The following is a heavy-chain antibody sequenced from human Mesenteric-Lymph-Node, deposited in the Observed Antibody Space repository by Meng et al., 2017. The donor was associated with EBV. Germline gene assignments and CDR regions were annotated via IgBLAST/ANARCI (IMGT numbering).Heavy chain of an antibody. V-gene: IGHV3-30*03. CDR1: GFTFSSYG. CDR3: ARDDRGWLPDH. CDR2: ISYDGSNK. J-gene: IGHJ5*02. D-gene: IGHD3-22*01. Sequence: QVGLVESGGGVVQPGRSLRLSCAASGFTFSSYGMHWVRQAPGKGLEWVAVISYDGSNKYYADSVKGRFTISRDNSKNTLYLQMNSLRAEDTAVYYCARDDRGWLPDHWGRGTLVTVSS.